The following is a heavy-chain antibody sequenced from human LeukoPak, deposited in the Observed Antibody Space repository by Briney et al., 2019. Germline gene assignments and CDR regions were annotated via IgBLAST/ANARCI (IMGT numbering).Heavy chain of an antibody. CDR1: GYTFTTYH. Sequence: GASVKVSCKTSGYTFTTYHINWVRQATGQGLEWLGWMNPYSGDRGYAQKFQGRLSITSDTSISTAYMELSSLRSDDTAVYFCARTTSLTASGYDYWGQETLVTVSS. J-gene: IGHJ4*02. CDR2: MNPYSGDR. D-gene: IGHD4-17*01. CDR3: ARTTSLTASGYDY. V-gene: IGHV1-8*03.